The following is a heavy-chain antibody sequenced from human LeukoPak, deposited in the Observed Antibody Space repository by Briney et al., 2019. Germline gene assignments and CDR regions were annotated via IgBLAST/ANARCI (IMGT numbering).Heavy chain of an antibody. CDR3: ARGRHMIGSYWGSLTIGGADYAFDI. V-gene: IGHV3-66*01. D-gene: IGHD1-26*01. CDR2: IYSGGST. Sequence: PGGSLRLSYAASGYTFRSNYMSWVRQAPGKGRECGSLIYSGGSTYYSDSVKGRLTIPRDNSKHTLYLHMKGLRAEDTAVYYCARGRHMIGSYWGSLTIGGADYAFDIWGQGRMVTVSS. CDR1: GYTFRSNY. J-gene: IGHJ3*02.